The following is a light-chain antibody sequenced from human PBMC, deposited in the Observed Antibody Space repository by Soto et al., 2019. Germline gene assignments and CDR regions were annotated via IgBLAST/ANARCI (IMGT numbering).Light chain of an antibody. J-gene: IGLJ2*01. CDR2: DVG. V-gene: IGLV2-11*01. CDR3: CSYAGSYEV. Sequence: QSALTQPRSVSGSPGQSVTISCTGTSSDVGYYNYVSWCQQHPGKVPKLMIYDVGKRPSGVPDRFSGSKSGNTASLTISGLQAEDEADYYCCSYAGSYEVFGGGTQLTVL. CDR1: SSDVGYYNY.